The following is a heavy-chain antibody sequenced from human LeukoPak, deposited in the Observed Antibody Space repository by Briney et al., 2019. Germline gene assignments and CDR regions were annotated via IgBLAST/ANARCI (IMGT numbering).Heavy chain of an antibody. CDR1: GFTFSSYG. D-gene: IGHD3-10*01. CDR3: AKTRWFGNYYFDY. V-gene: IGHV3-23*01. J-gene: IGHJ4*02. Sequence: PGRSLRLSCAASGFTFSSYGMSWVRQAPGKGLEWVSAISGSGGSTYYADSVKGRFTISRDNSKNTLYLQMNSLRAEDTAVYYCAKTRWFGNYYFDYWGQGTLVTVSS. CDR2: ISGSGGST.